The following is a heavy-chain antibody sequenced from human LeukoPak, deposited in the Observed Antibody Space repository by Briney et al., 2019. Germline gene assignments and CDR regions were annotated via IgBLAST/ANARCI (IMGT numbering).Heavy chain of an antibody. CDR2: INHSGST. Sequence: PSETLSLTCAVYGGSFSGYYWSWIRQPPGKGLEWIGEINHSGSTNYNPSLKSRVTISVDTSKNQFSLKLSSVTAADTAVYYCARGPGITIFGVVSGMDVWGQGTTVTVSS. D-gene: IGHD3-3*01. J-gene: IGHJ6*02. V-gene: IGHV4-34*01. CDR1: GGSFSGYY. CDR3: ARGPGITIFGVVSGMDV.